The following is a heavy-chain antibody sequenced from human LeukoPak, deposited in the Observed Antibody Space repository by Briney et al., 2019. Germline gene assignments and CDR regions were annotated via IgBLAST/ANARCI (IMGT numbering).Heavy chain of an antibody. CDR3: ARIRDKHFDY. CDR1: GGSISSYY. J-gene: IGHJ4*02. CDR2: IYYSGNT. D-gene: IGHD3-10*01. V-gene: IGHV4-59*01. Sequence: PSETLSLTCTVSGGSISSYYWSWIRQPPGKGLEWIGYIYYSGNTNYNPSLKSRITISVDTSKNQFSLKLSSVTAADTAVYYCARIRDKHFDYWGQGTLVTVSS.